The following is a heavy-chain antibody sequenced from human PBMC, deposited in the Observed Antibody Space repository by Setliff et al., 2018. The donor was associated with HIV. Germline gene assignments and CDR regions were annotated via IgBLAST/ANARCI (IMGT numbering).Heavy chain of an antibody. J-gene: IGHJ6*02. CDR2: MYPSGSS. V-gene: IGHV4-38-2*02. Sequence: VSLTCTVSSYSVTSGYYWAWIRQPPGKGLEWIGNMYPSGSSYFNPTLQSRVTMSADTSKKQFFLKLSSVTAADTAVYYCARVGYCSSTNYYWGRPSYGMGVWGQGTTVTVSS. CDR1: SYSVTSGYY. CDR3: ARVGYCSSTNYYWGRPSYGMGV. D-gene: IGHD2-2*01.